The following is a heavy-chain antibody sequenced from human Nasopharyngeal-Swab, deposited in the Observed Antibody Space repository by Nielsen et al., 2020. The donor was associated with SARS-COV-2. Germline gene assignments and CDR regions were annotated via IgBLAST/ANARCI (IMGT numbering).Heavy chain of an antibody. Sequence: GESLKISCAASGFTFSSYAMSWVRQAPGKGLEWVSAISGSGGSTYYADSVKGRFTISRDNSKNTLYLQMNSLRAEDTAVYYCVNEPADYYYGMDVWGQGTTVTVSS. J-gene: IGHJ6*02. D-gene: IGHD6-13*01. CDR1: GFTFSSYA. CDR3: VNEPADYYYGMDV. V-gene: IGHV3-23*01. CDR2: ISGSGGST.